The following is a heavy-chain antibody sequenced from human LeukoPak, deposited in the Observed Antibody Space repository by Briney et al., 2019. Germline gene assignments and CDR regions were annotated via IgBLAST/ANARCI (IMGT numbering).Heavy chain of an antibody. J-gene: IGHJ4*02. CDR3: ARDHNWGPDY. V-gene: IGHV1-2*02. CDR1: GYTFTDHY. Sequence: ASVTVSCKALGYTFTDHYFHWLRQAPGQGLEWMGWIHPGRGDTNYAQKSQGRVSLTRDTSISTAYMELSRLTSDDTAVYYCARDHNWGPDYWGQGTLVSVSS. D-gene: IGHD7-27*01. CDR2: IHPGRGDT.